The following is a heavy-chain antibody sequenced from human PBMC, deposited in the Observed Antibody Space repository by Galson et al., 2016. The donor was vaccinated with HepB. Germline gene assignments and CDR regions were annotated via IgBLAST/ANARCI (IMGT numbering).Heavy chain of an antibody. Sequence: SLRLSCAASGFTFNNYGMHWVRQAPGKGLEWVALIWYDGRNKYYADSVKGRFTISRDNSKNTLYLQMNSLRAEDTAVYYCVRDRAARDTVYYYGMVVWGQGATVTVSS. V-gene: IGHV3-33*01. CDR1: GFTFNNYG. J-gene: IGHJ6*02. CDR2: IWYDGRNK. D-gene: IGHD6-25*01. CDR3: VRDRAARDTVYYYGMVV.